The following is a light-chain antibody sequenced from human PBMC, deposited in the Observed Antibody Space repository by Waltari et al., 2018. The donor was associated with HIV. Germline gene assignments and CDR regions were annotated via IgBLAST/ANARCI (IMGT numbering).Light chain of an antibody. Sequence: DIQITQSPPSLSASVAQGVTITCRASQTVRSSLAWYQQRPGKAPKSLVYGASKLQTEVPARFSAGGSGTKFSLTISSLKPEDFATYICQQYYTFPRTFGRGTRVDMK. CDR2: GAS. J-gene: IGKJ1*01. CDR1: QTVRSS. CDR3: QQYYTFPRT. V-gene: IGKV1D-16*01.